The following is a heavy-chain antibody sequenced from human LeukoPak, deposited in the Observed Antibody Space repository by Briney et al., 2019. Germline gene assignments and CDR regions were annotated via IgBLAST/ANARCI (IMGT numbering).Heavy chain of an antibody. CDR2: ISGSGGST. J-gene: IGHJ4*02. CDR3: AKDYGSGSPYYFDY. V-gene: IGHV3-23*01. D-gene: IGHD3-10*01. Sequence: GGSLRLSCAASGFTFSSYAMSWVRQAPGKGLEWGSAISGSGGSTYYADPVKGRFTISRANSNNTLYLQMNSLRAEDTAVYYCAKDYGSGSPYYFDYWGQGTLVTVSS. CDR1: GFTFSSYA.